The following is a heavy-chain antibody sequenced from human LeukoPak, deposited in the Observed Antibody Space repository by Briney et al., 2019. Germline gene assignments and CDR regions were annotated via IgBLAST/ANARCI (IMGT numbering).Heavy chain of an antibody. CDR2: IRSKGYGETI. V-gene: IGHV3-49*04. CDR1: GFIFGDYV. D-gene: IGHD1-26*01. J-gene: IGHJ4*02. Sequence: GSLRLSCTASGFIFGDYVMSWVRQAPGKGLEWVGLIRSKGYGETIEYAASVKGRFTLSREDSKSIAYLQMNSLKTEDTAVYYCARPSTALEGAMDAFDYWGQGTLVTVSS. CDR3: ARPSTALEGAMDAFDY.